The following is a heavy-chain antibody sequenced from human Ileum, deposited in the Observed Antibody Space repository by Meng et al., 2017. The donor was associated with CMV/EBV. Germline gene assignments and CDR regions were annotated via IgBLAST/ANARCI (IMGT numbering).Heavy chain of an antibody. CDR3: ARDGLSGRYFDY. D-gene: IGHD1-26*01. CDR2: INTNTGNP. Sequence: QVQLVQSGSELKKPGASVKVSCKASGYNFTSNNIIWVRQAPGQGPEWMGWINTNTGNPAYAQGFTGRFVFSLDTSVSTTYLQISSLKAEDTAVYYCARDGLSGRYFDYWGQGTLVTVSS. J-gene: IGHJ4*02. CDR1: GYNFTSNN. V-gene: IGHV7-4-1*02.